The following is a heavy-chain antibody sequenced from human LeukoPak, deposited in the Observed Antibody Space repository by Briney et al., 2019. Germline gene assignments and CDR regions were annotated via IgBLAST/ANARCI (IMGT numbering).Heavy chain of an antibody. J-gene: IGHJ4*02. Sequence: PGGSLRLSCAASGFTFSTYTMYWVRYPPGKRLEWVSIIGSSGGGIHYADSVKGRFTISRDNSKNALYLQMNSLRVEDTAVYYCAIDPNWGTHSWGQGVLVTVSS. D-gene: IGHD7-27*01. V-gene: IGHV3-23*01. CDR1: GFTFSTYT. CDR2: IGSSGGGI. CDR3: AIDPNWGTHS.